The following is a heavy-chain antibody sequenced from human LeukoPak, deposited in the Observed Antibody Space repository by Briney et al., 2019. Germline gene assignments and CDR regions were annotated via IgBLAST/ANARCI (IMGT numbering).Heavy chain of an antibody. Sequence: SETLSLTCTVSGGSISNYYWSWIRQPPGEGLEWIGYISHSGSTNYSPSLKSRVTISLDTSKNQFSLKLGSVTAADTAVYYCAGHHPRNTVDFWGQGTLVTVSS. V-gene: IGHV4-59*08. CDR3: AGHHPRNTVDF. CDR1: GGSISNYY. CDR2: ISHSGST. J-gene: IGHJ4*02. D-gene: IGHD2/OR15-2a*01.